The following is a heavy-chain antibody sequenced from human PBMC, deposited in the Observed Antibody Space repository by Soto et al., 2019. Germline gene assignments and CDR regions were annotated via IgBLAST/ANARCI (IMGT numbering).Heavy chain of an antibody. D-gene: IGHD4-17*01. J-gene: IGHJ6*02. CDR1: GGTFSSYA. Sequence: GASVKVSCKASGGTFSSYAISWVRQAPGQGLEWMGGIIPIFGTANYAQKFQGRVTITADESTSTAYMELSSLRSEDTAVYYCAXVSYGDYGYYYYYGMDVWGQGTTVTVSS. CDR3: AXVSYGDYGYYYYYGMDV. V-gene: IGHV1-69*13. CDR2: IIPIFGTA.